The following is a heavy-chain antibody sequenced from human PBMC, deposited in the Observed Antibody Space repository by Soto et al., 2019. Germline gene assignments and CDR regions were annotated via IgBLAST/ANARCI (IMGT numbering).Heavy chain of an antibody. CDR2: IIPLFGTA. V-gene: IGHV1-69*13. Sequence: ASVKVSCKASGGTFSNYAINWVRQAPGQGLEWMGGIIPLFGTANYAQKFQGRVTITADESTSTAYLDLSSLRSEDTAVYYCARPVEMATISRSYLFYWGQGTLVTVSS. CDR1: GGTFSNYA. J-gene: IGHJ4*02. CDR3: ARPVEMATISRSYLFY. D-gene: IGHD5-12*01.